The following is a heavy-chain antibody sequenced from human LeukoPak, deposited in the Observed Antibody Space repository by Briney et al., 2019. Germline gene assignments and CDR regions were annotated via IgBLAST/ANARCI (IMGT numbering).Heavy chain of an antibody. CDR2: IYYSGST. V-gene: IGHV4-59*08. J-gene: IGHJ6*02. CDR3: AAPRSYYYYGMDV. Sequence: SETLSLTCTVSGGSISSYYWSWIRQPPGKGLEWIGYIYYSGSTYYNPSLKSRVTISVDTSKNQFSLKLSSVTAADTAVYYCAAPRSYYYYGMDVWGQGTTVTVSS. CDR1: GGSISSYY.